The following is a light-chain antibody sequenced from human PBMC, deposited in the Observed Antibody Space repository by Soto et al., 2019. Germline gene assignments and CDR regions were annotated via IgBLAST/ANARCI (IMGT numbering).Light chain of an antibody. V-gene: IGLV1-44*01. J-gene: IGLJ1*01. Sequence: QAVVTQPPSASGTPGQRVTISCSGSYSNIGTNPVNWFQHLPGTAPKLLISENDQRPSGVPDRFVGSKSGTSASLAINGLQSEDEAVYYCAAWDDSLDGRGVFGTGTKLTVL. CDR3: AAWDDSLDGRGV. CDR2: END. CDR1: YSNIGTNP.